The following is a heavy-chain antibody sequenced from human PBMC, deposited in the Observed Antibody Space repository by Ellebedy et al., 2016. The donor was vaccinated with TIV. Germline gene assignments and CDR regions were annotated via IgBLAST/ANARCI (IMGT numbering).Heavy chain of an antibody. V-gene: IGHV1-18*01. Sequence: ASVKVSXXTSGYTFSNSGFNWVRQAPGQGLEWLGWISTYNHNTDYAPKFQGRVSLTTDTSTATAYMELRGLTSDDTAVYYCARGSSNWLPRDWGQGTLVTVSS. CDR2: ISTYNHNT. J-gene: IGHJ4*02. CDR3: ARGSSNWLPRD. CDR1: GYTFSNSG. D-gene: IGHD2-2*01.